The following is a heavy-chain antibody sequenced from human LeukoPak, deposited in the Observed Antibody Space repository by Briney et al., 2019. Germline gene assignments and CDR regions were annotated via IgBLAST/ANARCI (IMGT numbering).Heavy chain of an antibody. J-gene: IGHJ5*02. CDR2: IFSGGST. Sequence: GGSLRLSCAASGFTVSSNYMSWVRQAPGKGLECVSLIFSGGSTYYADSVKGRFTISRDNSKNTLYLQMNSLRAEDTAVYYCARDRWAAGKLIVTGANWFDPWGQGTLVTVSS. CDR3: ARDRWAAGKLIVTGANWFDP. V-gene: IGHV3-66*01. D-gene: IGHD6-13*01. CDR1: GFTVSSNY.